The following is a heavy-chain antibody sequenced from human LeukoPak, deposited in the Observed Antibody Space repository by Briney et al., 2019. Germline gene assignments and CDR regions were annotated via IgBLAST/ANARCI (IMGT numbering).Heavy chain of an antibody. V-gene: IGHV4-59*08. Sequence: SETLSLTCTVSGGSISSYYWSWVRQPQGKGLEWIGYIYYSGSTNYNPSLKSRVTISVDTSKNQFSLKLSSVTAADTAVYYCARHLGYSYGYRFYFDYWRQGTLVTVSS. D-gene: IGHD5-18*01. CDR3: ARHLGYSYGYRFYFDY. J-gene: IGHJ4*02. CDR1: GGSISSYY. CDR2: IYYSGST.